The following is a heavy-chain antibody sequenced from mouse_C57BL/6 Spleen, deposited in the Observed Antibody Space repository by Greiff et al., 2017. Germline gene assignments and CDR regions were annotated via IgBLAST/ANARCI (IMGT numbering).Heavy chain of an antibody. CDR1: GYTFTSYW. Sequence: QVQLQQSGAELVKPGASVKLSCKASGYTFTSYWMQWVKQRPGQGLEWIGEIDPSDSYTNYNQKFKGKATLTVDTSSSTAYMQLSSLTSEDSAVYYCASGYGRDYAMDYWGQGTSVTVSS. V-gene: IGHV1-50*01. D-gene: IGHD1-1*01. J-gene: IGHJ4*01. CDR3: ASGYGRDYAMDY. CDR2: IDPSDSYT.